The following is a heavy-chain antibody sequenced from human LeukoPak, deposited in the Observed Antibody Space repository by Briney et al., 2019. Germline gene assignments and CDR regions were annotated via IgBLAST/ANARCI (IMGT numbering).Heavy chain of an antibody. CDR1: GFTFGDYA. CDR2: IRSKAYGGTT. J-gene: IGHJ4*02. D-gene: IGHD2-21*01. CDR3: TRDSERSWSLFVPNYFDY. Sequence: GGSLRLSCTASGFTFGDYAMSWFRQAPGKGLGWVGFIRSKAYGGTTEYAASVKVRFTISRDDSKSIAYLQMNSLKTEDTAVYYCTRDSERSWSLFVPNYFDYWGQGTLVTVSS. V-gene: IGHV3-49*03.